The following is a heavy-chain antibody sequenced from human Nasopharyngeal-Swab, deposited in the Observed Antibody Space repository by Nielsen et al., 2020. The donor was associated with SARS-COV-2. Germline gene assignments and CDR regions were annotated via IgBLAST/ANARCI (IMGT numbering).Heavy chain of an antibody. Sequence: SETLSLTCAVYGGSFSGYYWSWIRQPPGKGLGWIGEINHSGSTNYNPSLKSRVTISVDTSKNQFSLKLSSVTAADTAVYYCARRLQLWSPYYYYGMDVWGQGTTVTVSS. CDR3: ARRLQLWSPYYYYGMDV. V-gene: IGHV4-34*01. CDR2: INHSGST. D-gene: IGHD5-18*01. J-gene: IGHJ6*02. CDR1: GGSFSGYY.